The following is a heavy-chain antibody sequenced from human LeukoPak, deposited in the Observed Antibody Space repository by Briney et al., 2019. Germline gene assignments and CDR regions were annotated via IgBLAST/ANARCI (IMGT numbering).Heavy chain of an antibody. D-gene: IGHD6-13*01. V-gene: IGHV3-30-3*01. CDR2: ISFDGSNK. J-gene: IGHJ4*02. Sequence: GGSLRLSCAASGFTFSSYAMHWVRQAPGEGLEWVAVISFDGSNKYYADSVKGRFTISRDNSKNTLYLQMNSLRAEDTAVYYCAISSSWYEGDFDYWGQGTLVTVSS. CDR3: AISSSWYEGDFDY. CDR1: GFTFSSYA.